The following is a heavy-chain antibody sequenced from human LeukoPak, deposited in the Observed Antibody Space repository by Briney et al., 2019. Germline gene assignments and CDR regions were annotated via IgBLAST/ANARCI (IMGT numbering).Heavy chain of an antibody. J-gene: IGHJ6*03. V-gene: IGHV1-18*01. Sequence: ASVKVSCKASGYTFTSYGISWVRQAPGQGLEWMGWISAYNGNTNYAQKLQGRVTMTTDTSTSTAYMELRSLRSDDTAVYYCARRSRRARILSRYYHYYMDVWGKGTTVTVSS. CDR3: ARRSRRARILSRYYHYYMDV. CDR1: GYTFTSYG. CDR2: ISAYNGNT. D-gene: IGHD2-15*01.